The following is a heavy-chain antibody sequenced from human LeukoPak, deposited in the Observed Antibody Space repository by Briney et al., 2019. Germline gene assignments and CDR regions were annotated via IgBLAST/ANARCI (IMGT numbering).Heavy chain of an antibody. CDR2: ISSRSTDI. CDR1: GFTFSNYN. Sequence: PGGSLRLSCAASGFTFSNYNMNWVRQAPGKGLEWVSSISSRSTDIYYADSVKGRFTISRDNAKNSLYLRMNSLRAEDTAVYYCARELASLIDYWGQGTLVTVSS. CDR3: ARELASLIDY. D-gene: IGHD3-3*02. V-gene: IGHV3-21*01. J-gene: IGHJ4*02.